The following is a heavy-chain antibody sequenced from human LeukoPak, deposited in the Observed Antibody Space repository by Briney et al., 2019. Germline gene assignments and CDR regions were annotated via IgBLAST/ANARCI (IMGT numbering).Heavy chain of an antibody. Sequence: ASVKVSCKASGGTLSSYGINWVRQAPGQGLEWMGGIIPVFGTANYAQKFQGRVTMTTDTSTSTAYMELRSLRSDDTAVYYCALSGSYAPFDYWGQGTLVTVSS. CDR1: GGTLSSYG. D-gene: IGHD1-26*01. V-gene: IGHV1-69*05. CDR3: ALSGSYAPFDY. CDR2: IIPVFGTA. J-gene: IGHJ4*02.